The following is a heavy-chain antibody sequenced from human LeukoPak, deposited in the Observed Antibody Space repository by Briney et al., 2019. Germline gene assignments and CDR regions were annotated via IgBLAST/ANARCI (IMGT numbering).Heavy chain of an antibody. D-gene: IGHD2-2*01. CDR3: AKALGGYCSSTSCPERYYMDV. V-gene: IGHV3-30*02. J-gene: IGHJ6*03. CDR2: IRYDGSNK. CDR1: GFTFSSYG. Sequence: PGGSLRLSCAASGFTFSSYGMHWVRQAPGKGLEGVAFIRYDGSNKYYADSVKGRFTISRDNSKNTLYLQMNSLRAEDTAVYYCAKALGGYCSSTSCPERYYMDVWGKGTTVTVSS.